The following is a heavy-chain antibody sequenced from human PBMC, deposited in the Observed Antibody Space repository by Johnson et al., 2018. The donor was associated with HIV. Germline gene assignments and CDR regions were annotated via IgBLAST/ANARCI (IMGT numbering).Heavy chain of an antibody. Sequence: VQLVESGGGLVQPGRSLRLSCAASGFTFDDYDMHWVRQAPGKGLEWVSGISWNSGSIGYADSVKGRFTISRDNAKNSLYLQMNSLRAEDTALYYCEAVVSAVDIWGQGTMVTVSS. V-gene: IGHV3-9*01. CDR2: ISWNSGSI. J-gene: IGHJ3*02. D-gene: IGHD2-15*01. CDR1: GFTFDDYD. CDR3: EAVVSAVDI.